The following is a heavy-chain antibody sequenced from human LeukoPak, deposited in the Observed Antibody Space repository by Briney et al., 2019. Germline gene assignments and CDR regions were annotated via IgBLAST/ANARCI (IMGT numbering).Heavy chain of an antibody. CDR2: ISYDGSNK. J-gene: IGHJ6*02. CDR3: ARPVIPAATGASGPMDV. Sequence: GGSLRLSCAASGFTFSSYGMHWVRQAPGKGLEWVAVISYDGSNKYYADSVKGRFTISRDNSKNTLYLQMNSLRAEDTAVYYCARPVIPAATGASGPMDVWGQGTTVTVSS. CDR1: GFTFSSYG. V-gene: IGHV3-30*03. D-gene: IGHD2-2*01.